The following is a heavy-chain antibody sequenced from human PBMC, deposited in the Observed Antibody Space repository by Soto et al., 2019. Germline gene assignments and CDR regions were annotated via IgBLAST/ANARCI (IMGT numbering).Heavy chain of an antibody. J-gene: IGHJ6*02. CDR1: GFTFSSYA. CDR2: ISGSGGST. D-gene: IGHD2-15*01. Sequence: LRLSCAASGFTFSSYAMSWVRQAPGKGLEWVSAISGSGGSTYYADSVKGRFTISRDNSKNTLYLQMNSLRAEDTAVYYCAKDRCSGGSCYYYYYGMDAWGQGTTVTVSS. V-gene: IGHV3-23*01. CDR3: AKDRCSGGSCYYYYYGMDA.